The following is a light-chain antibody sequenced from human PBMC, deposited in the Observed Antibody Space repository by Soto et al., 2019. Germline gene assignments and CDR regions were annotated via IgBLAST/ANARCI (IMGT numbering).Light chain of an antibody. Sequence: EIVLTQSPGALSLSPGERATLSCRASQTVSRSFLAWYHQKPGQAPRLLIYGASTRATGIPDRFSGSGCGTDSTLTVSRLEPEDSAVYYCQQHDNLPITFGQGTRLEIK. V-gene: IGKV3-20*01. CDR1: QTVSRSF. J-gene: IGKJ5*01. CDR3: QQHDNLPIT. CDR2: GAS.